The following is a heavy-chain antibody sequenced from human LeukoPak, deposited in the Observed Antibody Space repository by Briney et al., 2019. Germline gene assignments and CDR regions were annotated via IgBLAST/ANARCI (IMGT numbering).Heavy chain of an antibody. CDR3: ARKGAQGQLWLGPRLYYFDY. Sequence: SETLSLTCAVYGGSFSGYYWSWIRQPPGKGLEWIGEINHSGSTNYHPSLKSRVTISGDTSKNQFSLKLSSVTAADTAVYYCARKGAQGQLWLGPRLYYFDYWGQGTLVTVSS. CDR2: INHSGST. V-gene: IGHV4-34*01. CDR1: GGSFSGYY. D-gene: IGHD5-18*01. J-gene: IGHJ4*02.